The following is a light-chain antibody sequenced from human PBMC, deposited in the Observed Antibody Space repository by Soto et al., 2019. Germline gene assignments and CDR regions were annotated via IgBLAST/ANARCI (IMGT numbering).Light chain of an antibody. J-gene: IGKJ1*01. CDR1: QDMNNY. CDR3: QQLSVFPRT. CDR2: AAS. Sequence: IQLTQSPSFLSASVGDRVTITCRASQDMNNYLAWYQQKPGKAPKLLIYAASTLQTAVPSRFSGGGSGTEFTLTISTPQPENFATYYCQQLSVFPRTFGQGTQVEI. V-gene: IGKV1-9*01.